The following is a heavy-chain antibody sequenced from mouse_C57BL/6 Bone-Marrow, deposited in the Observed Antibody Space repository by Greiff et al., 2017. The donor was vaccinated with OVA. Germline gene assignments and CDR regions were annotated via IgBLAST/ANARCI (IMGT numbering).Heavy chain of an antibody. Sequence: EVQGVESGGGLVQPGGSMKLSCAASGFTFSDAWMDWVRQSPEKGLEWVAEISNKANNHASYYAVSVKGRFTISRDDSKSSVYLQMNSLRAEDTCIYYCTRNFYYFDYWGQGTTLTVSS. J-gene: IGHJ2*01. V-gene: IGHV6-6*01. CDR2: ISNKANNHAS. CDR1: GFTFSDAW. CDR3: TRNFYYFDY.